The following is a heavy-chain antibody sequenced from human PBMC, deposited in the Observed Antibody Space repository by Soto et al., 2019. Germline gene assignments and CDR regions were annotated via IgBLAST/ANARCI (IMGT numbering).Heavy chain of an antibody. CDR3: ARETSYDFWSGPQTMDV. V-gene: IGHV3-33*01. Sequence: PGGSLGLSCAPSGFTFSSYVMHWVRQAPGKGLEWVAVVHYDGTKKYYADSVRGRFTISRDNSENILYLQMNSLRPDDTAVYFCARETSYDFWSGPQTMDVWGQGTTVTVSS. CDR2: VHYDGTKK. J-gene: IGHJ6*02. CDR1: GFTFSSYV. D-gene: IGHD3-3*01.